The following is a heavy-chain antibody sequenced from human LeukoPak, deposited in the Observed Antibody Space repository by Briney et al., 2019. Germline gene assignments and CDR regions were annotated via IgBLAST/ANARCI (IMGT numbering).Heavy chain of an antibody. CDR2: INSDETTT. V-gene: IGHV3-74*01. CDR1: GFSISNYC. J-gene: IGHJ4*02. CDR3: AKFLSPVL. D-gene: IGHD3-16*02. Sequence: PAGYLSFSCAASGFSISNYCMHWVRQAPGKGLMWVSRINSDETTTNYADSVKVRFTISRDNAKNRVYLQMNSLRAEDTAVYYCAKFLSPVLWGQGTLVTVSS.